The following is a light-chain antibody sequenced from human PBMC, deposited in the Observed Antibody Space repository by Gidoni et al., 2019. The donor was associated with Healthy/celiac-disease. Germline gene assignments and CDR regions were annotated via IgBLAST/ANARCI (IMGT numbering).Light chain of an antibody. CDR1: QGISHY. J-gene: IGKJ4*01. Sequence: IQMTQSPSSLSASVGDRVTITFRASQGISHYLAWYQQKPGKVPKLLIYAASTLQSGVPSRFSGSGSGTDFTLTISSLQPEDVATYYCQKYNSAPTFGGGTKVEIK. CDR3: QKYNSAPT. CDR2: AAS. V-gene: IGKV1-27*01.